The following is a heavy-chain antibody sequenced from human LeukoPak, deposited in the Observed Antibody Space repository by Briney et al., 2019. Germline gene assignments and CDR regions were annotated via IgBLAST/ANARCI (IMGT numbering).Heavy chain of an antibody. Sequence: PGGSLRLSCAASGFSFSSYAVSWVRQAPGKGLEWVSGISDGGSRTCYADSVKGRFTISRDDSKNTLYLQMNSLRAEDTAVYYCAKVQLGIGVDYWGQGTLVTVSS. D-gene: IGHD7-27*01. CDR2: ISDGGSRT. J-gene: IGHJ4*02. V-gene: IGHV3-23*01. CDR3: AKVQLGIGVDY. CDR1: GFSFSSYA.